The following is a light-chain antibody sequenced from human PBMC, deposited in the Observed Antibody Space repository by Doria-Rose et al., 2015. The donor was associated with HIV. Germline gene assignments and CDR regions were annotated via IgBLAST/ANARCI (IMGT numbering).Light chain of an antibody. CDR3: LQDYSYPRT. CDR2: GTS. V-gene: IGKV1-6*01. CDR1: QGIRND. J-gene: IGKJ4*01. Sequence: TQSPSSLSASVGDRVTITCRASQGIRNDLGWYQQKPGKAPKLLIFGTSSLQSGVSSRFSGSGSGTGVTLTISSLQPEDFATYYCLQDYSYPRTFGGGTKVEIK.